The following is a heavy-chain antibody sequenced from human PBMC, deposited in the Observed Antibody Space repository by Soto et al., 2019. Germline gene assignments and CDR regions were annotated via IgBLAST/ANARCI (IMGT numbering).Heavy chain of an antibody. CDR3: ARDGNNYYDSSGQHLFDY. J-gene: IGHJ4*02. CDR2: ISSSSSYI. Sequence: PGGSLRLSCAASGFTFSSYSMNWVRQAPGKGLEWVSSISSSSSYIYYADSVKGRFTISRDNAKNSLYLQMNSLRAEDTAVYYCARDGNNYYDSSGQHLFDYWGQGTLVTVSS. V-gene: IGHV3-21*01. D-gene: IGHD3-22*01. CDR1: GFTFSSYS.